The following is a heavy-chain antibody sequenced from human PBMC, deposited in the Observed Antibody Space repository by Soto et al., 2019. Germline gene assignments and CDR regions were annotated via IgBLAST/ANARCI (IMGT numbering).Heavy chain of an antibody. CDR1: GYTFTSYG. V-gene: IGHV1-3*01. CDR2: INAANGDT. CDR3: VRRHVSATGIDWFDP. D-gene: IGHD6-13*01. J-gene: IGHJ5*02. Sequence: QVQLVQSGTEVKKPGASVKVSCKASGYTFTSYGIHWVRQAPGQRLEGMGWINAANGDTKYSPKFQGRVTITRDTSASTAYMELSSLRSKDTAVYYCVRRHVSATGIDWFDPWGQGTLVTVSS.